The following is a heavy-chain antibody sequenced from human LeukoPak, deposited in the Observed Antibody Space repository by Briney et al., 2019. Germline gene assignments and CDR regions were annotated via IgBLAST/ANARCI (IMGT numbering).Heavy chain of an antibody. CDR3: AGGSSGWYSDY. CDR1: GFTFSSYE. D-gene: IGHD6-19*01. Sequence: PGGSLRLSCAASGFTFSSYEMNWVRQAPGKGLEWVSYISSSGSTTYYADSVKGRFTISRDNSKNTLYLQMNSLRAEDTAVYYCAGGSSGWYSDYWGQGTLVTVSS. V-gene: IGHV3-48*03. CDR2: ISSSGSTT. J-gene: IGHJ4*02.